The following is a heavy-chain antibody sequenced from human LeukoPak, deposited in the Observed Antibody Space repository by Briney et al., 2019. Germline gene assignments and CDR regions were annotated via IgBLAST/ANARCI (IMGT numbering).Heavy chain of an antibody. V-gene: IGHV4-59*01. CDR2: IYYSGST. J-gene: IGHJ3*02. Sequence: SETLSLTCTVSGGSISSYYWSWIRQPPGKGLEWIGYIYYSGSTNYKPSLKSRVTISVEKSKNQFSLKLSSVTAADPAVYYCARSKKDAFDIWGQGTMVTVSS. CDR3: ARSKKDAFDI. CDR1: GGSISSYY.